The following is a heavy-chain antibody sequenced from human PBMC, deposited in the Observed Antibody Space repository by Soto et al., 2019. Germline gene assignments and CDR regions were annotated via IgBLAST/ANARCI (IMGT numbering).Heavy chain of an antibody. CDR1: GLTFTSYA. V-gene: IGHV3-23*01. J-gene: IGHJ4*02. CDR2: VSGSGAST. D-gene: IGHD3-16*01. CDR3: GNLGGGY. Sequence: EVQVLESGGGLVQPGGSLRLSCAASGLTFTSYAMTWVRQAPGKGLEWVSAVSGSGASTYYADSVKGRFTISRDNSKNILYLQMNSVGADDTAVYYCGNLGGGYWGQGTLVTVSS.